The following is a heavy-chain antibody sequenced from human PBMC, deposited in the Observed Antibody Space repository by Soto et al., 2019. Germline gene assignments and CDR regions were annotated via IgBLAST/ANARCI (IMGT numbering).Heavy chain of an antibody. D-gene: IGHD1-1*01. CDR1: GFTFSTYP. Sequence: EVQLVESGGGLVQPGGSLRLSCAASGFTFSTYPMNWVRQVPGKGLEWVSYIRSSSSTIYYADSVKGRLTISIDSAKNSLYLQMNSLRAEDTAVYYCARDQGNNWDLDSWGQGTLVTVSS. V-gene: IGHV3-48*01. J-gene: IGHJ4*02. CDR2: IRSSSSTI. CDR3: ARDQGNNWDLDS.